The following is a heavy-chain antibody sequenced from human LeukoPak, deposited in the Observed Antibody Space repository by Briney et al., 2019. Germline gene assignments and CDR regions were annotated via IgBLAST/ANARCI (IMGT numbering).Heavy chain of an antibody. CDR2: IYYSGST. D-gene: IGHD3-22*01. Sequence: SETLSLTCAVYGGSFSGYYWSWIRQPPGKGLEWIGYIYYSGSTNYNPSLKSRVTISVDTSKNQFSLKLSSVTAADTAVYYCARGGYYYDSSGYYYHFDYWGQGTLVTVSS. V-gene: IGHV4-59*01. CDR1: GGSFSGYY. J-gene: IGHJ4*02. CDR3: ARGGYYYDSSGYYYHFDY.